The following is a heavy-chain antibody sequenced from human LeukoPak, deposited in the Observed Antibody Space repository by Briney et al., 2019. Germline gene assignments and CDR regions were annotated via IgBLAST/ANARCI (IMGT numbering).Heavy chain of an antibody. Sequence: SETLSLTCTVSGGSINGHYWTWIRQPPGKGLEWIGQIHYSGRADYNPSLKRRVTISVDTSKNQISLNLNSVTAADTAVYYCARFGVDYDMDVWGQGTSVAVSS. D-gene: IGHD3-16*01. CDR3: ARFGVDYDMDV. CDR1: GGSINGHY. J-gene: IGHJ6*02. V-gene: IGHV4-59*11. CDR2: IHYSGRA.